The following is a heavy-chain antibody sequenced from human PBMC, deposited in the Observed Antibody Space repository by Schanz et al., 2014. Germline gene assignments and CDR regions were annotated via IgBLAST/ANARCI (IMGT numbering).Heavy chain of an antibody. V-gene: IGHV4-39*01. CDR1: DGSISSSSYY. CDR3: ARPGGSSWSFAY. J-gene: IGHJ4*02. CDR2: IYQSGTT. Sequence: QVQLQESGPGLVKPSENLSLTCTVSDGSISSSSYYWGWIRQPPGKGLEWIGSIYQSGTTYYSPSLKSRLTISVDTSKNKSPLNLSSVTAADTAVYYCARPGGSSWSFAYWGLGRLVIVSS. D-gene: IGHD6-13*01.